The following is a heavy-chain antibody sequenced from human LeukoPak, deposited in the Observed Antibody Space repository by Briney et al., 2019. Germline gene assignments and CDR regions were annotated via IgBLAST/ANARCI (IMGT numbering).Heavy chain of an antibody. CDR1: GFTFSSYW. CDR2: IEEDGSEK. D-gene: IGHD3-10*01. CDR3: ARDGLLWFGDSRTDF. V-gene: IGHV3-7*01. Sequence: GGSLRLSCAAAGFTFSSYWMSWVRQAPGKGLEWVANIEEDGSEKYYVDSVKGRFTISRDNAKNSLFLQMNSLRAEDTAVYYCARDGLLWFGDSRTDFWGQGTLVTVSS. J-gene: IGHJ4*02.